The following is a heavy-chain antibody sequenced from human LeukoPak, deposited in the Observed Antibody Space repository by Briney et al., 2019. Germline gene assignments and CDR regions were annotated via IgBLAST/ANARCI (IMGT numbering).Heavy chain of an antibody. CDR1: GFTFSSYG. CDR2: IKSKTDGGTT. V-gene: IGHV3-15*01. Sequence: PGGSLRLSCAASGFTFSSYGMHWVRQAPGKGLEWVGRIKSKTDGGTTDYAAPVKGRFTISRDDSKNTLYLQMNSLKTEDTAVYYCTTGVNYGDSPFDYWGQGTLVTVSS. D-gene: IGHD4-17*01. J-gene: IGHJ4*02. CDR3: TTGVNYGDSPFDY.